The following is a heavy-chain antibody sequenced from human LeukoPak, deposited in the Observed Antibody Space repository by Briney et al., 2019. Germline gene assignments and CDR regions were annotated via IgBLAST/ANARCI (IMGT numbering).Heavy chain of an antibody. Sequence: GGSLRLSCAASGFTFSSYSMNWVRQAPGKGLESVSSITSSSSYIYYADSVKGRFTISRDNAKNSLYLQMNSLRAEDTAVYYCARDLLQAIVVVVTAKNAFDIWGQGTMVTVSS. CDR3: ARDLLQAIVVVVTAKNAFDI. CDR2: ITSSSSYI. CDR1: GFTFSSYS. J-gene: IGHJ3*02. V-gene: IGHV3-21*01. D-gene: IGHD2-15*01.